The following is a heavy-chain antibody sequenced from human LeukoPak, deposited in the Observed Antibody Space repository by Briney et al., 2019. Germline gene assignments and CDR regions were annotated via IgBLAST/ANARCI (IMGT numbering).Heavy chain of an antibody. D-gene: IGHD3-16*01. CDR2: IWNAGTNT. CDR3: AGDTPPGGDYYFDY. CDR1: GFSFSTYG. J-gene: IGHJ4*02. V-gene: IGHV3-33*01. Sequence: GGSLRLSCAASGFSFSTYGMHWVRQAPGKGLEWVALIWNAGTNTYYADSVKGRFAISRDNSKNTLYLQMNSLRAEDTAVYYCAGDTPPGGDYYFDYWGQGTLVIVSS.